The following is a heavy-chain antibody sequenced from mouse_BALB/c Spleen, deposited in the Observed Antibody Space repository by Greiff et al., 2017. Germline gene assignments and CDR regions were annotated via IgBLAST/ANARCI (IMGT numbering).Heavy chain of an antibody. V-gene: IGHV2-9*02. Sequence: VKLVESGPGLVAPSQSLSITCTVSGFSLTSYGVHWVRQPPGKGLEWLGVIWAGGSTNYNSALMSRLSISKDNSKSQVFLKMNSLQTDDTAMYYCARGDYDAWFAYWGQGTPVTVSA. D-gene: IGHD2-4*01. J-gene: IGHJ3*01. CDR3: ARGDYDAWFAY. CDR1: GFSLTSYG. CDR2: IWAGGST.